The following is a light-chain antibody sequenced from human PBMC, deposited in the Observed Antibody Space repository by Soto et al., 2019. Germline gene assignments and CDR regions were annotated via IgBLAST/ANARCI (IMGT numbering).Light chain of an antibody. V-gene: IGKV1-33*01. CDR2: DAS. Sequence: DIQMTQSPSSLSASVGDRVTITCQASQDISNYLNWYQQKPGKAPKLLIYDASNLETGVPSRFSGSGCGPDFTFTISSLQPEYIATYYCQQYDNRPATFGQGTKLEIK. J-gene: IGKJ2*01. CDR1: QDISNY. CDR3: QQYDNRPAT.